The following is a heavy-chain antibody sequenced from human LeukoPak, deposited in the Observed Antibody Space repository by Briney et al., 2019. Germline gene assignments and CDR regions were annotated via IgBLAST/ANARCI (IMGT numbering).Heavy chain of an antibody. J-gene: IGHJ3*02. Sequence: PGGSLRLSCAASGFTFSNYWMHWVRQAPGEGLVWVSRINSDETSTSYADSVKGRFTISRDNAKNTLYLQMNSLRAEDTAVHYCVRRTYYYDSSGYHDAFDTWGQGTMVTVSS. V-gene: IGHV3-74*01. CDR1: GFTFSNYW. CDR3: VRRTYYYDSSGYHDAFDT. D-gene: IGHD3-22*01. CDR2: INSDETST.